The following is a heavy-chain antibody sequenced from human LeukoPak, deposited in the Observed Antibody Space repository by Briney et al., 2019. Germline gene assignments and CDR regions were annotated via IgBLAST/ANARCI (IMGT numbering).Heavy chain of an antibody. CDR2: SYTSGNT. V-gene: IGHV4-4*07. Sequence: SETLSLTCTVSGASISSYYWSWLRQPAGKGLGWIGRSYTSGNTNYNPSLKSRVTMSVDTSKNQFSLKLTSVTAADTAVYYCARGYSSSNRFDYWGQGTLVTVSS. CDR3: ARGYSSSNRFDY. J-gene: IGHJ4*02. CDR1: GASISSYY. D-gene: IGHD6-6*01.